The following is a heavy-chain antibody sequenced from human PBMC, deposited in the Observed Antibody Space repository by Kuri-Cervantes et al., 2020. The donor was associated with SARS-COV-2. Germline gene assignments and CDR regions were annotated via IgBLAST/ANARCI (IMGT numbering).Heavy chain of an antibody. V-gene: IGHV4-34*01. J-gene: IGHJ4*02. D-gene: IGHD3-3*01. CDR2: INHSGST. CDR3: ARVKRITIFGVGTNKAYYFDY. Sequence: SETLSLTCAVYGGSFSGYYWSWIRQPPGKGLEWIGEINHSGSTNYNPSLKSRVTISVDRSKNQFSLKLSSVTAADTAVYYCARVKRITIFGVGTNKAYYFDYWGQGTLVTVSS. CDR1: GGSFSGYY.